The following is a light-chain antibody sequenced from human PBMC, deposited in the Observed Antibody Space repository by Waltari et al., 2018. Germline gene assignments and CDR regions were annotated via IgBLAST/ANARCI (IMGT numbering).Light chain of an antibody. CDR2: DKN. V-gene: IGLV3-19*01. CDR1: SPRSYY. J-gene: IGLJ2*01. CDR3: HSRDASGVAGS. Sequence: SSELTQDPAVSVAMGPTVRITCQGDSPRSYYASWYQKRPGQAPIPVIYDKNNRPSGVPDRFSGSSSHNTGSLTITGAQAEDEASYYCHSRDASGVAGSFGGGTKLTVL.